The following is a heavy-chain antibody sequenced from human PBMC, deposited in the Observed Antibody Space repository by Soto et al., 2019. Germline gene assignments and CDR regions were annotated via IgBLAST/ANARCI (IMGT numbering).Heavy chain of an antibody. CDR3: ARVRGSYYYAIDV. V-gene: IGHV4-30-4*01. CDR1: GGSISSGDYF. D-gene: IGHD3-10*01. Sequence: SETLSLTCTVSGGSISSGDYFWSWIRQPPGKGLEWIGYIYYSGSTYYNPSLKSRVTISVDTSKNQFSLKLSSVTAADTAVYYCARVRGSYYYAIDVWGQGTTVTVSS. J-gene: IGHJ6*02. CDR2: IYYSGST.